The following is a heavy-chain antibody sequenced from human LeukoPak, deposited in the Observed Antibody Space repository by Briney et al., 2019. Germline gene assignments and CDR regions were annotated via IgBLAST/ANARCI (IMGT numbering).Heavy chain of an antibody. CDR1: GGSFSGYY. V-gene: IGHV4-34*01. J-gene: IGHJ4*02. Sequence: SETLSLTCAVYGGSFSGYYWSWIRQRPGKGLEWIGEINHSGSTNYNPSLKSRVTISVDTSKNQFSLKLSSVTAADTAVYYCARGGRGYSGYDAILRGYYFDYWGQGTLVTVSS. CDR2: INHSGST. D-gene: IGHD5-12*01. CDR3: ARGGRGYSGYDAILRGYYFDY.